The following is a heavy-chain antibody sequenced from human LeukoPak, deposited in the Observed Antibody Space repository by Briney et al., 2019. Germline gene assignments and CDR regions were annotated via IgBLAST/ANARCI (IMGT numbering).Heavy chain of an antibody. CDR3: ATLSKFCSYGYDC. J-gene: IGHJ4*02. CDR2: INPNSGGT. D-gene: IGHD5-18*01. Sequence: GASVKVSCKASGYTFTGYYMHWVRQAPGQGLEWMGWINPNSGGTNYAQKFQGRVTMTRDTSISTAYMELSRLRSDDTAVYYCATLSKFCSYGYDCWGQGTLVTVSS. CDR1: GYTFTGYY. V-gene: IGHV1-2*02.